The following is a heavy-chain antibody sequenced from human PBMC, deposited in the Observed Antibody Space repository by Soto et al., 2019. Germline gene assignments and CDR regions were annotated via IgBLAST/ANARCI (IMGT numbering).Heavy chain of an antibody. J-gene: IGHJ3*02. CDR3: ARGDPDSSGYAGRLFDI. CDR2: IIPIFGTA. CDR1: GGTFSSYA. D-gene: IGHD3-22*01. V-gene: IGHV1-69*01. Sequence: QVQLVQSGAEVKKPGSSVKVSCQASGGTFSSYAISWVRQAPGQGLEWMGGIIPIFGTANYAQKFQGRVTITADESTSTAYMELSSLRSEDTAVYYCARGDPDSSGYAGRLFDIWGQGTMVTVSS.